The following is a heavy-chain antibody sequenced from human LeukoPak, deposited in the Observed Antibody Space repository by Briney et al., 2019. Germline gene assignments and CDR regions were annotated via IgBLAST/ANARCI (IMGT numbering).Heavy chain of an antibody. D-gene: IGHD3-10*01. V-gene: IGHV3-48*02. CDR2: ISSDSSTI. Sequence: GGSLRLSCAASGFTFSSYSMNWVRQAPGKGLEWVSYISSDSSTIYYADSVKGRFTISRDNAKNSQYLQMNSLSDDDTALYYCARDGASGSYSYYFDYWGQGTLVTVSS. CDR3: ARDGASGSYSYYFDY. J-gene: IGHJ4*02. CDR1: GFTFSSYS.